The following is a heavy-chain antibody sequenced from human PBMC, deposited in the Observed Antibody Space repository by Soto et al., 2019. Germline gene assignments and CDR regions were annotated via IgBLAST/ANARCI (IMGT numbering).Heavy chain of an antibody. V-gene: IGHV1-2*02. CDR1: GYTFTGYY. CDR3: ARSIGYCSGGSCSYFDY. J-gene: IGHJ4*02. Sequence: ASGKVSCKAAGYTFTGYYMHWVRQSPGQGLEWMGWINPNSGGTNYAQKFQGRVTITADKSTSTAYMELSSLRSEDTAVYYCARSIGYCSGGSCSYFDYWGQGTLVTVSS. CDR2: INPNSGGT. D-gene: IGHD2-15*01.